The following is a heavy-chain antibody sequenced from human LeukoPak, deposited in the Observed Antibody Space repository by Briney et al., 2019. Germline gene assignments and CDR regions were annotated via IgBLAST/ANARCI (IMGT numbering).Heavy chain of an antibody. Sequence: ASVKVSCKASGGTFSSYAISRVRQAPGQGLEWMGGIIPIFGTANYAQKFQGRVTITADESTSTAYMELSSLRSEDTAVYYCASYSSSWYSLATNHNFDYWGQGTLVTVSS. D-gene: IGHD6-13*01. CDR3: ASYSSSWYSLATNHNFDY. J-gene: IGHJ4*02. V-gene: IGHV1-69*01. CDR1: GGTFSSYA. CDR2: IIPIFGTA.